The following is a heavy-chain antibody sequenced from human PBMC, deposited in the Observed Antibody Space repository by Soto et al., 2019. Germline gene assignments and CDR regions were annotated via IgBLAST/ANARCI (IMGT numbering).Heavy chain of an antibody. CDR3: ARARGRGHVLRYWYFDL. J-gene: IGHJ2*01. Sequence: SETLSLTCTVSGGSISSYYWSWIRQPPGKGLEWIGYIYYSGSTNYNPSLKSRVTISVDTSNNQFSLKLSSVTAADTAVYYCARARGRGHVLRYWYFDLWGRGTLVTVSS. V-gene: IGHV4-59*01. D-gene: IGHD3-9*01. CDR1: GGSISSYY. CDR2: IYYSGST.